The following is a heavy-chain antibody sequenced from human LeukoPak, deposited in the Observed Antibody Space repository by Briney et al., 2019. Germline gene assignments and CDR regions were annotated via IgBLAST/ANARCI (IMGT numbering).Heavy chain of an antibody. CDR3: ARGTVLRYFDWLFIDAFDI. Sequence: GGSLRLSCAASGFTFSSYWMSWVRQAPGKGLEWVANIKQDGSEKYYVDSVKGRFTISRDNSKNTLYLQMNSLRAEDTAVYYCARGTVLRYFDWLFIDAFDIWGQGTMVTVSS. CDR1: GFTFSSYW. J-gene: IGHJ3*02. CDR2: IKQDGSEK. V-gene: IGHV3-7*01. D-gene: IGHD3-9*01.